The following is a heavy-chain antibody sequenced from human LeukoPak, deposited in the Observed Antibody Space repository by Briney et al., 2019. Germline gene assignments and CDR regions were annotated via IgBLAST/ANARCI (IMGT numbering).Heavy chain of an antibody. CDR1: GFTVSSNY. CDR3: ARNNCSGGSCQLDY. J-gene: IGHJ4*02. V-gene: IGHV3-66*01. Sequence: SGGSLRLSCAAAGFTVSSNYMSWVRQAPGKGLEWVSVIYSGGSTNYADSVKGRFTISRDNSKNTLYLQMNSLRAEDTAVYYCARNNCSGGSCQLDYWGQGTLVTVSS. D-gene: IGHD2-15*01. CDR2: IYSGGST.